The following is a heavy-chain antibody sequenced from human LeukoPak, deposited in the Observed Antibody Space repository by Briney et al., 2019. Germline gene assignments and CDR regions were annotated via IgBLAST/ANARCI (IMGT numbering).Heavy chain of an antibody. Sequence: SETLSLTCTVSGGSISTYYWSWIRQPPGKGLEWIGYIYYSGSINYNPSLKSRVTISVDTSKNQFSLKLSSVTAADTAVYYCARDCITIFPYYYGMDVWGQGTTVTVSS. CDR3: ARDCITIFPYYYGMDV. V-gene: IGHV4-59*12. CDR1: GGSISTYY. J-gene: IGHJ6*02. D-gene: IGHD3-9*01. CDR2: IYYSGSI.